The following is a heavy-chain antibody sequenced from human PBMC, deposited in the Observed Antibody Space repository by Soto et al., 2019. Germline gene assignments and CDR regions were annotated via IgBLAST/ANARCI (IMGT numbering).Heavy chain of an antibody. CDR3: ARDNKPYYYDSSGRKNNWFDP. D-gene: IGHD3-22*01. CDR2: IGTLSDT. Sequence: GGSLRLSCAGSGFTFSTFDIHWVRQAPGKGLEWVSGIGTLSDTFYAASVQGRFTISRQNAKNSVYLQMNSLRAEDTAVYYCARDNKPYYYDSSGRKNNWFDPWGQGTPVTVSS. J-gene: IGHJ5*02. CDR1: GFTFSTFD. V-gene: IGHV3-13*01.